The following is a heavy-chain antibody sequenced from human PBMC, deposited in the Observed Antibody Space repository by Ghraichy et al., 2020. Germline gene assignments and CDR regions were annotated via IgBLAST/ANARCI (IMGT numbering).Heavy chain of an antibody. D-gene: IGHD2-2*01. J-gene: IGHJ6*02. Sequence: GESLNICCAASRFNFSNYAMTWVRQAPGKGLEWVSAISGSGGSTYYADSGKGRFTISRDNSKNTLYLQMNSLRAEDTAVYYCAKLFPRIVVVPAAGMDVWGQGTTVTVSS. CDR1: RFNFSNYA. CDR2: ISGSGGST. CDR3: AKLFPRIVVVPAAGMDV. V-gene: IGHV3-23*01.